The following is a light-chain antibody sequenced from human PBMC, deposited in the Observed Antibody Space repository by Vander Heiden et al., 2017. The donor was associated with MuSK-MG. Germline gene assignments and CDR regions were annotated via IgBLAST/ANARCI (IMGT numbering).Light chain of an antibody. Sequence: DMVMTHSPLSLSVPPGEPASISCRSGQSLLKTNGKNYWNGYLQDPGQSPQLLIYLCSHRSSGVPERFSVSGSGKVFTLNISRVEAEDVGVYYCRQALQSPWTFGQGTKVEIK. CDR1: QSLLKTNGKNY. CDR2: LCS. J-gene: IGKJ1*01. CDR3: RQALQSPWT. V-gene: IGKV2-28*01.